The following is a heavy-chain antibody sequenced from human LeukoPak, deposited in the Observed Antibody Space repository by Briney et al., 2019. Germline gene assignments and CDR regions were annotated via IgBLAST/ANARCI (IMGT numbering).Heavy chain of an antibody. J-gene: IGHJ4*02. V-gene: IGHV1-2*04. CDR3: AREPAVAGTDGNTPFDY. CDR2: INPNSGGT. Sequence: ASVKVSCKASGYTFTGYYMHWVRQAPGQGLEWMGWINPNSGGTNYAQKFQGWVTMTRDTSISTAYMELSSLRSDDTAVYYCAREPAVAGTDGNTPFDYWGQGTLVTVSS. D-gene: IGHD6-19*01. CDR1: GYTFTGYY.